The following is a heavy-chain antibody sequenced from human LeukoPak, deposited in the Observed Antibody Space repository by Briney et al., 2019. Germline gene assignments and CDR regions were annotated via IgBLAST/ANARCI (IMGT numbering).Heavy chain of an antibody. Sequence: ASVKVSCKASGGTFSSYAISGVRQAPGQGLEWMGRIIPIFGTANYAQKFQGRVTITTDESTSTAYMELSSLRSEDTAVYYCARGKIVVVPAADNWFDPWGQGTLVTVSS. CDR2: IIPIFGTA. CDR1: GGTFSSYA. V-gene: IGHV1-69*05. J-gene: IGHJ5*02. D-gene: IGHD2-2*01. CDR3: ARGKIVVVPAADNWFDP.